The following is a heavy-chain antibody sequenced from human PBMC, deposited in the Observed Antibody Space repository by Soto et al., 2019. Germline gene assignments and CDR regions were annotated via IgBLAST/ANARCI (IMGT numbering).Heavy chain of an antibody. D-gene: IGHD2-2*02. J-gene: IGHJ4*02. Sequence: QVQLVQSGAEVKKPGSSVKVSCKASGGTFSSYTISWVRQAPGQGLEWMGRIIAILGLANYAQKFQGRVTITADKATSTAYMELSSLGSEDAAVYYCAMDSCSSTSCYRDYGGQGTLVTVSS. V-gene: IGHV1-69*02. CDR2: IIAILGLA. CDR3: AMDSCSSTSCYRDY. CDR1: GGTFSSYT.